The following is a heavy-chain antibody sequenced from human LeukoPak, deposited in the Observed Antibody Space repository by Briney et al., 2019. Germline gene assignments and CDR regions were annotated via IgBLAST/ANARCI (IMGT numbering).Heavy chain of an antibody. J-gene: IGHJ6*03. CDR3: ARGGPPGYYYDYYMDV. CDR2: IYYSGST. Sequence: SETLSLTCTVSGGSISSYYWSWIRQTPGKGLEWIGYIYYSGSTNFNPALKSRVTISVDTSKNQFSLKMSSVTAADTAVYFCARGGPPGYYYDYYMDVWGKGTTVTISS. V-gene: IGHV4-59*01. CDR1: GGSISSYY.